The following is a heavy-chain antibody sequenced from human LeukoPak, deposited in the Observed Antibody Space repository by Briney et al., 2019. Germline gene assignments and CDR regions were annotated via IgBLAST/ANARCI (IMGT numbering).Heavy chain of an antibody. V-gene: IGHV3-23*05. CDR3: ATFESRYGYDY. D-gene: IGHD5-18*01. Sequence: PGGSLRLSCAASGFILSNCAMTWVRQAPGKGLEWVSGIDTKGTRTYYADSVKGRFTISRDNSKNTLFLQMNSLRAEDTAVYYCATFESRYGYDYWGQGTLVTVSS. J-gene: IGHJ4*02. CDR2: IDTKGTRT. CDR1: GFILSNCA.